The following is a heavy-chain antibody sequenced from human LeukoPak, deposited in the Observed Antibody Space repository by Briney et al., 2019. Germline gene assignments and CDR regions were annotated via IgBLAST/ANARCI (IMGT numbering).Heavy chain of an antibody. CDR1: GFTFSSYA. CDR2: ISGSGGST. V-gene: IGHV3-23*01. J-gene: IGHJ4*02. CDR3: AKDRKRITMIVVVITVGFESDY. Sequence: GGSLRLSCAASGFTFSSYAMSWVRQAPGKGLEWVSAISGSGGSTYYADSVKGRFTISRDNSKNTLYLQMNSLRAEDTAVYYCAKDRKRITMIVVVITVGFESDYWGQGTLVTVSS. D-gene: IGHD3-22*01.